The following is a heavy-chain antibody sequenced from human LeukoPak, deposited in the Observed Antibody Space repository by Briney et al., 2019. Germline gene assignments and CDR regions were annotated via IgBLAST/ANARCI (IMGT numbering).Heavy chain of an antibody. D-gene: IGHD6-19*01. CDR1: GFTFGSYS. V-gene: IGHV3-21*01. CDR2: ISSSSSYI. J-gene: IGHJ4*02. Sequence: PGVSLRLSCAASGFTFGSYSMNWVRQAPGKGLEWVSSISSSSSYIYYADSVRGRFTISRDNAKNSLYLQMNSLRAEDTAVYYCARDNSGFDYWGQGTLVTVSS. CDR3: ARDNSGFDY.